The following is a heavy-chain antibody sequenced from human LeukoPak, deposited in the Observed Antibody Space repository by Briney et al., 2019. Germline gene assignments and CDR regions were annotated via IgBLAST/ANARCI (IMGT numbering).Heavy chain of an antibody. CDR1: GGSLSSQY. D-gene: IGHD1-26*01. Sequence: SETLSLTCTVSGGSLSSQYWSWIRQPPGKGLEWIGYIYYSGSTNYNPSLKSRVTISVDTSKNQFSLKLSSVTAADTAVYYCAREGSYKTVHANWFDPWGQGTLVTVSS. CDR2: IYYSGST. J-gene: IGHJ5*02. V-gene: IGHV4-59*11. CDR3: AREGSYKTVHANWFDP.